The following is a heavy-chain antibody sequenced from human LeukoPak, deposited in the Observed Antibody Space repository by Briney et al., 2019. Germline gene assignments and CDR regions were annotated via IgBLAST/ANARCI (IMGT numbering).Heavy chain of an antibody. J-gene: IGHJ6*03. V-gene: IGHV4-38-2*02. Sequence: PSETLSLTCGVSGYSISCGYYWGWVRQPPGKGLEWIGSIYHSGSTYYNPSLKSRVTISVDTSKNQFSLKLSSVTAADTAVYYCARETAQTEVLENSYYYYYYMDVWGKGITVTVSS. D-gene: IGHD5-24*01. CDR1: GYSISCGYY. CDR2: IYHSGST. CDR3: ARETAQTEVLENSYYYYYYMDV.